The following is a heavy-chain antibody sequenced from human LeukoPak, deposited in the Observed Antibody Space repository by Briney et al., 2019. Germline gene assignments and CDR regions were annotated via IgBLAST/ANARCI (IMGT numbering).Heavy chain of an antibody. CDR1: GGSISSGGYY. V-gene: IGHV4-31*03. Sequence: SQTLSLTCTVSGGSISSGGYYWSWIRQHPGQGLEWIGYIYYSGSTYYNPSLKSRVTISVDTSKNQFSLKLSSVTAADTAVYYCARGRVVRGVISYYFDYWGQGTLVTVSS. CDR3: ARGRVVRGVISYYFDY. CDR2: IYYSGST. D-gene: IGHD3-10*01. J-gene: IGHJ4*02.